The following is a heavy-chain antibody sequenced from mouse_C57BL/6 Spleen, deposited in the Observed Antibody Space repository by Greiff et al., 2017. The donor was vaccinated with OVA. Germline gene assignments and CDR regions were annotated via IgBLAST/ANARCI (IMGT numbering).Heavy chain of an antibody. Sequence: QVQLQQSGAELARPGASVKLSCKASGYTFPSYGISWVKQRTGQGLEWIGEIYPRSGNTYYNEKFKGKATLTADKSSSTAYMELRSLTSEDSAVYFCARSQLRREDYYAMDYWGQGTSVTVSS. D-gene: IGHD2-4*01. J-gene: IGHJ4*01. CDR3: ARSQLRREDYYAMDY. V-gene: IGHV1-81*01. CDR1: GYTFPSYG. CDR2: IYPRSGNT.